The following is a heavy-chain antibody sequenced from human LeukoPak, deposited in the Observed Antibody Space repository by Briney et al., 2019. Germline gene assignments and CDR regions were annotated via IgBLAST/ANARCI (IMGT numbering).Heavy chain of an antibody. Sequence: GGSLRLSCAASGFTFDDYGMRWVRQAPGKGLEWVSGINWNGGSTGYADSVKGRSTISRDNAKNALYLQMNSLRAEETALYYCARDDSDRRDAFDIWGQGTMVTVSS. J-gene: IGHJ3*02. CDR3: ARDDSDRRDAFDI. CDR1: GFTFDDYG. CDR2: INWNGGST. D-gene: IGHD3-22*01. V-gene: IGHV3-20*04.